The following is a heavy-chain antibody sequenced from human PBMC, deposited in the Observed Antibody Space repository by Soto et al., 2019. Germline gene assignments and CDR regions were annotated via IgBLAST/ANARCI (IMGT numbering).Heavy chain of an antibody. Sequence: SGPTLVNPTQTLTLTCTFSGFSLNAGGVGVGWIRQPPGKPLEWLALVYWNDDERYRPSLKNRLAIIKDTSKNQVVLTMTNMDPVETGTYHCDERIRERQAFDVWGQGTVVTVSS. J-gene: IGHJ3*01. CDR1: GFSLNAGGVG. D-gene: IGHD1-1*01. V-gene: IGHV2-5*04. CDR3: DERIRERQAFDV. CDR2: VYWNDDE.